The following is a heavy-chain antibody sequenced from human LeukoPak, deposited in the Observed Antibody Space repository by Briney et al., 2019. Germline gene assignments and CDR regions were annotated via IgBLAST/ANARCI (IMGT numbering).Heavy chain of an antibody. CDR2: INDRGDST. Sequence: PGGSLRLSCAASGFTLSSYWMSWVHQAPGKGLEWVSVINDRGDSTYYADSVKGRFTISRDNTKNSLYLQMNSLRAEDTAVYYCAELGITMIGGVWGKGTTVAISS. D-gene: IGHD3-10*02. J-gene: IGHJ6*04. CDR3: AELGITMIGGV. CDR1: GFTLSSYW. V-gene: IGHV3-23*01.